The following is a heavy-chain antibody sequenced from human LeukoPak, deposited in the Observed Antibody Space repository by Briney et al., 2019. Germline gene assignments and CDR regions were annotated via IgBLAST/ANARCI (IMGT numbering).Heavy chain of an antibody. J-gene: IGHJ5*02. CDR3: ARLRRWTNWFDP. D-gene: IGHD3/OR15-3a*01. V-gene: IGHV4-34*01. CDR2: INHSGST. CDR1: GGSFSGYY. Sequence: SETLSLTCAVYGGSFSGYYWSWIRQPPGKGLEWIGEINHSGSTNYNPSLKSRVTISVDTSKNQFSLKLSSVTAADTAVYYCARLRRWTNWFDPWGQGTLVTVSS.